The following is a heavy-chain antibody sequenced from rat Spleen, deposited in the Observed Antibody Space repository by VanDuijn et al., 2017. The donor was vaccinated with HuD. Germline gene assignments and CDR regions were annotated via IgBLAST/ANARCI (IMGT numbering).Heavy chain of an antibody. D-gene: IGHD1-6*01. V-gene: IGHV5S10*01. CDR2: IVHDGSRT. J-gene: IGHJ4*01. Sequence: EVQLVESGGGLVQPGRSMKLSCAASGFTFNDYYMAWVRQAPKKGLEWVATIVHDGSRTYFRDSVKGRFTISRENAKSTLFLQMGSLRSEDTATYYCASLMYTPDYLGVMDAWGQGASVTVSS. CDR1: GFTFNDYY. CDR3: ASLMYTPDYLGVMDA.